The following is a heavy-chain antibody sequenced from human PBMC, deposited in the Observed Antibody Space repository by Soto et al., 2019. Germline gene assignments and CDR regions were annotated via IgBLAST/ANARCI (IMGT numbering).Heavy chain of an antibody. CDR3: TRDYDFWSGYYGGKDY. V-gene: IGHV3-49*05. CDR2: IRSKAYGGTT. D-gene: IGHD3-3*01. Sequence: EVQLVESGGGLVKPGRSLRLSCTASGFTFGDYAMSWFRQAPGKGLEWVGFIRSKAYGGTTEYAASEKGRFTISRDDSKSIAYLQMNSLKTEDTAVYYCTRDYDFWSGYYGGKDYWGQGTLVTVSS. CDR1: GFTFGDYA. J-gene: IGHJ4*02.